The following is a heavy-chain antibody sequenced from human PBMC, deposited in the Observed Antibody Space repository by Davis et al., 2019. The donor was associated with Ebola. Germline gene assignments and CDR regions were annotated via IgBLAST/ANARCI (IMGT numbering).Heavy chain of an antibody. D-gene: IGHD2-21*01. Sequence: PSETLSLTCAVYGGSFSGYYWSWIRQPPGKGLEWIGEINHSGSTNYNPSLKSRVTISVDTSKNQFSLKLSSVTAADTAVYYCASLWGANYYYYYYGMDVWGQGTTVTVSS. CDR2: INHSGST. V-gene: IGHV4-34*01. CDR1: GGSFSGYY. J-gene: IGHJ6*02. CDR3: ASLWGANYYYYYYGMDV.